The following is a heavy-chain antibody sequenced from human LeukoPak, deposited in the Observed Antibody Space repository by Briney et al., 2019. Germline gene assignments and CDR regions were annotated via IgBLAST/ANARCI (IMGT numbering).Heavy chain of an antibody. V-gene: IGHV1-2*02. CDR3: ARDQDEDGGAPNY. D-gene: IGHD3-16*01. Sequence: ASVKVSRKASGYTFTGYYMHWVRQAPGQGLEWMGWINPNSGGTNYAQKFQGRVTMTRDTSISTAYMELSRLRSDDTAVYYCARDQDEDGGAPNYWGQGTLVTVSS. CDR2: INPNSGGT. J-gene: IGHJ4*02. CDR1: GYTFTGYY.